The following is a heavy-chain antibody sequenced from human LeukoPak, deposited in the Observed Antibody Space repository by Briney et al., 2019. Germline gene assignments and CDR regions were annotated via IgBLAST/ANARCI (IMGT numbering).Heavy chain of an antibody. J-gene: IGHJ4*02. CDR2: NRLNRGST. Sequence: GRSLRLSCLGSVFTLFTYSMSWVRPAPGKGPEWVSGNRLNRGSTVYADSVRGRFTITRDNAENSLYLPMNSVQPGHTPVSYCARSSSRWQQTGIDYWGQGTLVTVSS. D-gene: IGHD6-13*01. CDR1: VFTLFTYS. V-gene: IGHV3-9*01. CDR3: ARSSSRWQQTGIDY.